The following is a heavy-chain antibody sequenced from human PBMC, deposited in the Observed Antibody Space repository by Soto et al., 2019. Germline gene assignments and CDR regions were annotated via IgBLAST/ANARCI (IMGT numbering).Heavy chain of an antibody. CDR1: GYTFANFG. CDR2: ISAYNGNT. J-gene: IGHJ4*02. D-gene: IGHD3-16*01. V-gene: IGHV1-18*01. Sequence: QVQLVQSGAEVKKPGASVKVSCKASGYTFANFGISWVRQAPGQGLEWMGWISAYNGNTNYAQNSQGRITRTTDTSTSTAYMELRSLRSHDTAVYSCARGGTPTDSWGQGTLVTVSS. CDR3: ARGGTPTDS.